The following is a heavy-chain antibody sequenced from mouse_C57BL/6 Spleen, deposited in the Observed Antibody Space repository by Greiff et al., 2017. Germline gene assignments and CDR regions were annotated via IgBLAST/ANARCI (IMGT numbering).Heavy chain of an antibody. V-gene: IGHV1-50*01. Sequence: QVQLQQPGAELVKPGASVKLSCKASGYTFTSYWMQWVKQRPGQGLEWIGEIDPSDSYTNYNQKFKGKATLTVDTSYSTAYMQLSSLTSEDSAVYYCARRGNGMDYWGQGTSVTVSS. CDR1: GYTFTSYW. J-gene: IGHJ4*01. CDR3: ARRGNGMDY. CDR2: IDPSDSYT.